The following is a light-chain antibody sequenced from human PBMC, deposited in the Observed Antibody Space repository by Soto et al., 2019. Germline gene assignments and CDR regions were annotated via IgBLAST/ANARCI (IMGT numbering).Light chain of an antibody. Sequence: EIVLTQSPATLSLSPGERATLSCRASQSVSNYLAWYQQKPGQAPRLLIYDASNRATGIPARFSGSGSGTDFTLTISSLELEDFAVYYCQQRSNWPPLTFGGGTKVEIK. J-gene: IGKJ4*01. V-gene: IGKV3-11*01. CDR3: QQRSNWPPLT. CDR2: DAS. CDR1: QSVSNY.